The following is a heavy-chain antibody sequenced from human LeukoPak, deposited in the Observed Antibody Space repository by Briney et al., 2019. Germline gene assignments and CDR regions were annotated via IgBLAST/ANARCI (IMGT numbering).Heavy chain of an antibody. D-gene: IGHD6-13*01. CDR1: GGSISSGGYY. J-gene: IGHJ3*02. V-gene: IGHV4-31*03. Sequence: SETLSLTCTVSGGSISSGGYYWRWIRQHPGKGLEWIGYIYYSGSTYYNPSLKSRVTISVDTSKNQFSLKLSSVTAADTAVYYCARVYSSSPPGAFDIWGQGTMVTVSS. CDR2: IYYSGST. CDR3: ARVYSSSPPGAFDI.